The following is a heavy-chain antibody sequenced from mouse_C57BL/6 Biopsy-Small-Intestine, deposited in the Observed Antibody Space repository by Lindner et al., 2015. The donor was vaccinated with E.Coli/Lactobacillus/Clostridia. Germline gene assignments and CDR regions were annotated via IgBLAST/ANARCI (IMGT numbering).Heavy chain of an antibody. Sequence: VQLQESGPELVKPGASVKISCKASGYTFSSSWMNWVKQRPGKGLEWIGRIYPGNGDTKYNGKFRGKATLTADKSSSTAYMQLSSLTYEDSAVYFCGRGVLGWDGNFDVWGTGTTVTVSS. J-gene: IGHJ1*03. V-gene: IGHV1-82*01. CDR3: GRGVLGWDGNFDV. CDR2: IYPGNGDT. D-gene: IGHD4-1*01. CDR1: GYTFSSSW.